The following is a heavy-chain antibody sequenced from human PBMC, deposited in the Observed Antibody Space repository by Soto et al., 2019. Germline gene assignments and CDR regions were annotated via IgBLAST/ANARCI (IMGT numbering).Heavy chain of an antibody. Sequence: SVKVSCKASGGTFSSYAISWVRQAPGQGLEWMGGIIPIFGTANYAQKFQGRVTITADKSTSTAYMELSSLRSEDTAVYYCAREERRFYYYCMDVWGQGTTVTVSS. J-gene: IGHJ6*02. CDR3: AREERRFYYYCMDV. D-gene: IGHD3-3*01. V-gene: IGHV1-69*06. CDR1: GGTFSSYA. CDR2: IIPIFGTA.